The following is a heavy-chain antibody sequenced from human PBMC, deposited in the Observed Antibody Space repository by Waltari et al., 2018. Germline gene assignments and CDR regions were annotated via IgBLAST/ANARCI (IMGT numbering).Heavy chain of an antibody. Sequence: EVQLVESGGGLVQPGGSLRLSCAASGFTFSSYAMHWVRQAPGKGLEYVSAISSNGGSTYYANTVKGRFTISRDNAKNTLYLQMGSLRAEDMAVYYCARLVRFLEWLLVIISRYYYYMDVWGKGTTVTISS. V-gene: IGHV3-64*01. CDR3: ARLVRFLEWLLVIISRYYYYMDV. J-gene: IGHJ6*03. D-gene: IGHD3-3*01. CDR2: ISSNGGST. CDR1: GFTFSSYA.